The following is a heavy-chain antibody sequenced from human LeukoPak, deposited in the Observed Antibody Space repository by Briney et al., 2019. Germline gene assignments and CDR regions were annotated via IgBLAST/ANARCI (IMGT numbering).Heavy chain of an antibody. Sequence: GGSLRLSCAASGCTISSYEMNWVRQAPRKGLEWVSYISSSGSTIYYPDSVKGRFTISRETAKNSLFMQMYSLRAADTPVYCCADHGIYMIGGVWGKGTTVTVS. V-gene: IGHV3-48*03. D-gene: IGHD3-10*02. CDR3: ADHGIYMIGGV. CDR2: ISSSGSTI. CDR1: GCTISSYE. J-gene: IGHJ6*03.